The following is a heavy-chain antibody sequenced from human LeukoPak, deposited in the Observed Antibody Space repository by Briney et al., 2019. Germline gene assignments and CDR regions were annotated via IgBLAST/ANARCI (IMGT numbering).Heavy chain of an antibody. D-gene: IGHD2-15*01. V-gene: IGHV4-34*01. CDR2: INHSGST. Sequence: SETLSLTCAVYGGSFSGYHWSWIRQPPGKGLEWIGEINHSGSTNYNPSLKSRVTISVDTSKNQFSLKLSSVTAADTAIYYCARTVRCSPSSCYFWVLDVWGQGTTVTVSS. CDR1: GGSFSGYH. J-gene: IGHJ6*02. CDR3: ARTVRCSPSSCYFWVLDV.